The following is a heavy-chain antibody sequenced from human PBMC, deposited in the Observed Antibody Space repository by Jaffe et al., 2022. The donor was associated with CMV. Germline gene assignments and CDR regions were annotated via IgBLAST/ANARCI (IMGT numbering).Heavy chain of an antibody. CDR2: IYYSGST. Sequence: QLQLQESGPGLVKPSETLSLTCTVSGGSISSSSYYWGWIRQPPGKGLEWIGSIYYSGSTYYNPSLKSRVTISVDTSKNQFSLKLSSVTAADTAVYYCARLFLAAREAWFDPWGQGTLVTVSS. D-gene: IGHD6-6*01. V-gene: IGHV4-39*01. CDR1: GGSISSSSYY. CDR3: ARLFLAAREAWFDP. J-gene: IGHJ5*02.